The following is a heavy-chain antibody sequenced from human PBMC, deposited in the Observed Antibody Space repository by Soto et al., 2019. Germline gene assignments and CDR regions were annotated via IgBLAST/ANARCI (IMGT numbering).Heavy chain of an antibody. J-gene: IGHJ6*02. CDR3: ARDGSGYRSRASPMDV. CDR1: GDTFSSYA. Sequence: QVQLVQSGAEVKQPGSSVKVSCKASGDTFSSYAISWVRQAPGQGLEWMGGIIPIFGTANYAQKFQGRVTITADESTSTAYMELSSLRSEDTAVYYCARDGSGYRSRASPMDVWGQGTKVTVSS. V-gene: IGHV1-69*01. D-gene: IGHD3-22*01. CDR2: IIPIFGTA.